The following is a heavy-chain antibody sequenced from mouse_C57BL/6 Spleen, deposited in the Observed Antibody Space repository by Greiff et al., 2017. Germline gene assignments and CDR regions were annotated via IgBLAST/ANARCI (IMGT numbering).Heavy chain of an antibody. CDR1: GYTFTSYW. J-gene: IGHJ3*01. CDR2: IDPSDSYT. V-gene: IGHV1-69*01. CDR3: ATYYSGAY. Sequence: QVQLQQPGAELVMPGASVKLSCKASGYTFTSYWMHWVKQRPGQGLEWIGEIDPSDSYTNYNQKFKGKSTLTVDKSSSTPYMQLSSLTSEDSAVYYCATYYSGAYWGQGTLVTVSA. D-gene: IGHD1-1*01.